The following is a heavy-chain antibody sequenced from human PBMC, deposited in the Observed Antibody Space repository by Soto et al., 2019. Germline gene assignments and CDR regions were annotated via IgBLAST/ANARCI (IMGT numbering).Heavy chain of an antibody. CDR2: INHSGST. Sequence: QVQLQQWGAGLLKPSETLSLTCAVYCGSFSGYYWSWIRQPPGKGLEWIGEINHSGSTNYNPPLTSPVPMSVDTSKNQFSLRLSSVTAADTAVYYCARTSRFDCWGQGTLVTVSS. V-gene: IGHV4-34*01. J-gene: IGHJ4*02. CDR3: ARTSRFDC. CDR1: CGSFSGYY. D-gene: IGHD6-6*01.